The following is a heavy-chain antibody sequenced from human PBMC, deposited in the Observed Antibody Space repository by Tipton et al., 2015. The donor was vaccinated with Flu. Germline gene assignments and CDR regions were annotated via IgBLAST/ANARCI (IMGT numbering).Heavy chain of an antibody. CDR1: GGSFSGYY. D-gene: IGHD2-2*01. J-gene: IGHJ2*01. CDR3: AGGDCSSTSCYRPLWYFDL. V-gene: IGHV4-34*01. CDR2: INHSGST. Sequence: TLSLTCAVYGGSFSGYYWSWIRQPPGKGLEWIGEINHSGSTNYNPSPKSRVTISVDTSKNQFSLKLSSVTAADTAVYYCAGGDCSSTSCYRPLWYFDLWGRGTLVTVSS.